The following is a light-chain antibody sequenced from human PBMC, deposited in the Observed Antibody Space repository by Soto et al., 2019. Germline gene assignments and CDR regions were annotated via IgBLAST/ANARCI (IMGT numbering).Light chain of an antibody. J-gene: IGLJ2*01. V-gene: IGLV1-47*02. CDR1: GSNIGRNY. CDR2: NNN. Sequence: QSVLTQPPSASGTPGQRVTISCSGSGSNIGRNYVYWYQQLPGTAPKLLIYNNNQRPSGVPDRFSGSKSGTSASLAISGLRSEDEADYYCAAWDDSLSGPVVFGGGTKLTVL. CDR3: AAWDDSLSGPVV.